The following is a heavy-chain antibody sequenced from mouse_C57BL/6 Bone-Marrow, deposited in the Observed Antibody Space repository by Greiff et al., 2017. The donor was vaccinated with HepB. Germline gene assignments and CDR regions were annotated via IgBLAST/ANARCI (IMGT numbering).Heavy chain of an antibody. D-gene: IGHD2-3*01. J-gene: IGHJ2*01. Sequence: VQLQQSGPELVKPGASVKLSCKATGYSFTDYNMNWVKQSNGKSLEWIGVINPNYGTNSYNQKFKGKATLTVDQSSSTAYMQLNSLTSEDSAGYYGAWDGYYVDYWGQGTTLTVSS. V-gene: IGHV1-39*01. CDR3: AWDGYYVDY. CDR2: INPNYGTN. CDR1: GYSFTDYN.